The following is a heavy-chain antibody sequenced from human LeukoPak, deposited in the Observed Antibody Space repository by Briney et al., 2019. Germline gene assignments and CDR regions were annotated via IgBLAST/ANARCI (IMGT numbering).Heavy chain of an antibody. CDR3: TTDSYYYDSSGLGLVDY. Sequence: GGSLKLPCAASGFTFSNAWMSWVRQAPGKGLEWVGRIKSKTDGGTTDHAAPVKGRFTISRDDSTNTLYLQMNSLKTEDTAVYYCTTDSYYYDSSGLGLVDYWGQGTLVTVSS. J-gene: IGHJ4*02. CDR1: GFTFSNAW. V-gene: IGHV3-15*01. CDR2: IKSKTDGGTT. D-gene: IGHD3-22*01.